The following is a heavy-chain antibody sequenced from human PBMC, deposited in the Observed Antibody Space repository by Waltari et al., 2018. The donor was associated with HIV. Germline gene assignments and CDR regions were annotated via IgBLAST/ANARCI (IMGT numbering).Heavy chain of an antibody. CDR1: GGSFSGYY. Sequence: QVQLQQWGAGLLKPSETLSLTCAVYGGSFSGYYCSWIRQPPGKGLEWIGEINHSGSTHSTPSLKSRVTISVDTSKNQFSLKLGSVAAADTAVYYCARVRGYCSGGSCSRANWFDPWGQGTLVTVSS. D-gene: IGHD2-15*01. J-gene: IGHJ5*02. CDR2: INHSGST. CDR3: ARVRGYCSGGSCSRANWFDP. V-gene: IGHV4-34*01.